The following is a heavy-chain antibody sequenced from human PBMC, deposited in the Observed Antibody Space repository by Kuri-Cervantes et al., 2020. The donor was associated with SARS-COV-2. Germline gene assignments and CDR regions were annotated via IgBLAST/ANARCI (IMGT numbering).Heavy chain of an antibody. CDR1: GGSISSYY. V-gene: IGHV4-4*07. J-gene: IGHJ5*02. Sequence: SETLSLTCTVSGGSISSYYWSWIRQPAGKGLEWIGRIYTSGSTNYNPSLTSRVSLSVDTSQNQISLKLRSVTATDTAVYYCARERGSEGFRESEYNWFDPWGQGTLVTVSS. D-gene: IGHD3-10*01. CDR3: ARERGSEGFRESEYNWFDP. CDR2: IYTSGST.